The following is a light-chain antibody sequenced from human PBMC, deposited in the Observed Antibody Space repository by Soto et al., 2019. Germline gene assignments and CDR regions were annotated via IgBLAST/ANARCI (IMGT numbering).Light chain of an antibody. V-gene: IGLV2-8*01. J-gene: IGLJ2*01. Sequence: QSALTQPPSASGSLGQSVTISCTGTSSDVGGYNYVSWHQQHPGKAPKVMIYEVTKRPPGVPDRFSGSKSGNTASLTVSGLQAEGEADYYCSSFAGGGNPVLLGGGTKLTVL. CDR3: SSFAGGGNPVL. CDR1: SSDVGGYNY. CDR2: EVT.